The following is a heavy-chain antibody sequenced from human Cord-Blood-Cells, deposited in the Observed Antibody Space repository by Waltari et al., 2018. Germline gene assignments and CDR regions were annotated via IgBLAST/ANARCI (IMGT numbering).Heavy chain of an antibody. CDR1: GGSISSSSYY. CDR3: ARPPGASSWYYFDY. D-gene: IGHD6-13*01. CDR2: IYYSGST. V-gene: IGHV4-39*01. Sequence: QLQLQESGPGLVKPSETLSLTCTVSGGSISSSSYYWGWIRQPPGKGLELIGGIYYSGSTYYNPSLKSRVTISVDTSKNQFSLKLSSVTAADTAVYYCARPPGASSWYYFDYWGQGTLVTVSS. J-gene: IGHJ4*02.